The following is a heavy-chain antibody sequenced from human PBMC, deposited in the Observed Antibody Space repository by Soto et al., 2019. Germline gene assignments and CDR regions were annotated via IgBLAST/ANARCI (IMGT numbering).Heavy chain of an antibody. CDR3: ARMSGTWYGASDL. V-gene: IGHV4-34*01. CDR2: INHGGST. D-gene: IGHD6-13*01. J-gene: IGHJ3*01. Sequence: QVQLQQWGAGLLKPSETLSLTCAVYGGSFSAHYWSWIRQPPGKGLEWIREINHGGSTNYSPSLKGRVAILVDPSKDQFSLKLTSVSAADTAVYFCARMSGTWYGASDLWGQGTMVSVSS. CDR1: GGSFSAHY.